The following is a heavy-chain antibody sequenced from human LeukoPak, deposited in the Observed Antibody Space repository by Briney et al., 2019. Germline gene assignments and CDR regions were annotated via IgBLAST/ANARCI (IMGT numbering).Heavy chain of an antibody. CDR3: ASSITIFGVVLRTIYFDY. CDR1: GGSISSSSYY. V-gene: IGHV4-39*01. Sequence: SETLSLTCTVSGGSISSSSYYWGWIRQPPGKGLEWIGSMYYSGSTYPNPSLKSRVTISVDTSKNQFSLKLRSVTAADTAVYYCASSITIFGVVLRTIYFDYWGQGILVTVSS. CDR2: MYYSGST. J-gene: IGHJ4*02. D-gene: IGHD3-3*01.